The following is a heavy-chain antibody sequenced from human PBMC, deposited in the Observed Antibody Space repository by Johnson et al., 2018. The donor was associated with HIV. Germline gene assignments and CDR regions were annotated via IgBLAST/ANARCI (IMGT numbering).Heavy chain of an antibody. Sequence: VQLVESGGGVVQPGRSLRLSCAASGFAFSTYGMHWVRQVTGKGLGWVAGIGTTGDTYYPGSVKGRFTISRENAKNSLYLRMNSLRAGDTAVYYCARGGLTVAGWDAFDIWGQGTMVTVSS. CDR1: GFAFSTYG. D-gene: IGHD6-19*01. J-gene: IGHJ3*02. CDR2: IGTTGDT. CDR3: ARGGLTVAGWDAFDI. V-gene: IGHV3-13*01.